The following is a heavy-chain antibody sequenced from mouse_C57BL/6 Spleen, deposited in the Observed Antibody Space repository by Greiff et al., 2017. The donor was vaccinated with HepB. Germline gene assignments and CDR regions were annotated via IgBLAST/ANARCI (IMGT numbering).Heavy chain of an antibody. Sequence: QVQLQQPGAELVRPGSSVKLSCKASGYTFTSYWMHWVKQRPIQGLEWIGNIDPSDSETHYNQKFKDKATLTVDKSSSTAYMQRSSLTAEDSAVYYCAIRLTGTYYFDYWGQGTTLTVSS. D-gene: IGHD4-1*01. J-gene: IGHJ2*01. CDR1: GYTFTSYW. CDR3: AIRLTGTYYFDY. V-gene: IGHV1-52*01. CDR2: IDPSDSET.